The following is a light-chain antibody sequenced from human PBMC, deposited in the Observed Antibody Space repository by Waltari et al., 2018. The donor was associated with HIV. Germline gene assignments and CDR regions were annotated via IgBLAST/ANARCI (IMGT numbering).Light chain of an antibody. CDR1: QNVLYSSNNKNY. V-gene: IGKV4-1*01. CDR3: QQYYSTLFT. CDR2: WAS. J-gene: IGKJ3*01. Sequence: DIVMTQSPDSLAVSLGERATINCRSSQNVLYSSNNKNYLAWYQQKPGQPPKLLIYWASTRESGVPDRFRGSGSGTDFTLTISSLQAEDVAVYYCQQYYSTLFTFGPGTKVDVK.